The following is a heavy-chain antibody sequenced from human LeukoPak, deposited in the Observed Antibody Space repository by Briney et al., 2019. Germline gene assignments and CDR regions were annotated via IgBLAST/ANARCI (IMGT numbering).Heavy chain of an antibody. V-gene: IGHV3-23*01. CDR1: GFTFSSYA. D-gene: IGHD3-22*01. Sequence: QPGGSLRLSCAASGFTFSSYAMSWVRQAPGKGLEWVSAISGSGGSTYYADSVKGRFTISRDNSKNTLYLQMNRLRAEDTAVYYCAKRRYYYDSSGYQYYFDYWGQGTLVTVSS. CDR2: ISGSGGST. CDR3: AKRRYYYDSSGYQYYFDY. J-gene: IGHJ4*02.